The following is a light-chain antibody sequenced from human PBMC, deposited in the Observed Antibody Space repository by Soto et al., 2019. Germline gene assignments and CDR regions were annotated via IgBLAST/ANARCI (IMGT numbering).Light chain of an antibody. CDR1: RSDVGGYEY. CDR3: SSHAGSSVV. CDR2: EVT. Sequence: QSVLTQPPSASGSLGQSVTISCTGTRSDVGGYEYVSWYQQHPGKAPKLMIYEVTKRPSGVPDRFSGSKSGNTASLTVSGLQAEDEADYYCSSHAGSSVVFGPGTKVTVL. J-gene: IGLJ1*01. V-gene: IGLV2-8*01.